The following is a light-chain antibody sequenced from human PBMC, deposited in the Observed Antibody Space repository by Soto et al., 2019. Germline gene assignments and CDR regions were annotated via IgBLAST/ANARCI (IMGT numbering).Light chain of an antibody. J-gene: IGKJ1*01. Sequence: DLQMTQSPSTLSAYVGDRVTITCRASQSISSWLAWYQQKPGKAPKLLIYDASSLESGVPSRFSGSGSGTEFTLTISSLQPDDFATYYCQQYNSYSPWTFGQGIKVEIQ. CDR1: QSISSW. CDR2: DAS. CDR3: QQYNSYSPWT. V-gene: IGKV1-5*01.